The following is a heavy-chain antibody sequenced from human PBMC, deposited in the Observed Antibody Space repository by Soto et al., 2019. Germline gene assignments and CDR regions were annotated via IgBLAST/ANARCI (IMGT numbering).Heavy chain of an antibody. CDR1: GYTFTSYG. CDR2: ISAYNGNT. J-gene: IGHJ4*02. CDR3: ARGQPTLYLPAAMPIDY. Sequence: ASVKVSCKASGYTFTSYGISWVRQAPGQGLEWMGWISAYNGNTNYAQKLQGRVTMTTDTSTSTAYMELRSLRSDDTAVYYCARGQPTLYLPAAMPIDYWGQGTLVTVSS. D-gene: IGHD2-2*01. V-gene: IGHV1-18*01.